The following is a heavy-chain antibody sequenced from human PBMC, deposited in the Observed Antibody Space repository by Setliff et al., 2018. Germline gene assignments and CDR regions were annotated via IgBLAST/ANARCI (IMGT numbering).Heavy chain of an antibody. J-gene: IGHJ5*02. CDR2: INVGNGNT. CDR3: ARHTGTAWVDWFDP. V-gene: IGHV1-3*01. Sequence: ASVKVSCKASGYTFTSYAMHWVRQAPGQRLEWMGWINVGNGNTKYSQKLQGRVTMTTDTSTSTAYMELRSLRSDDTAVYYCARHTGTAWVDWFDPWGQGTLVTVSS. CDR1: GYTFTSYA. D-gene: IGHD1-1*01.